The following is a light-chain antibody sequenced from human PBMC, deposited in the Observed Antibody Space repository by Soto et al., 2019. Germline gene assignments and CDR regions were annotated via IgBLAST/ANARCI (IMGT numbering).Light chain of an antibody. V-gene: IGKV3-20*01. J-gene: IGKJ4*02. CDR3: QQYGNSPLT. CDR2: GAS. Sequence: IVLTQSPCTLSLSPWERATLSCRASSSVSSSYLAWYQQRPGQAPRLLIYGASNRATGIPDRFSGSGSGTDFTLTTSRLEPEDFAVYFWQQYGNSPLTFGRGTKV. CDR1: SSVSSSY.